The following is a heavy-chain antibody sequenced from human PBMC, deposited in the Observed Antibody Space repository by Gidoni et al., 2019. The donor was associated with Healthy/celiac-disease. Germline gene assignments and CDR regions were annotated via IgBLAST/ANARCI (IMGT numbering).Heavy chain of an antibody. Sequence: GMHWVRQAPGKGLEWVAVISYDGSNKYYADSVKGRFTISRDNSKNTLYLQMNSLRAEDTAVYYCAKDRCGGDCYHFDYWGQGTLVTVSS. CDR1: G. V-gene: IGHV3-30*18. CDR2: ISYDGSNK. J-gene: IGHJ4*02. CDR3: AKDRCGGDCYHFDY. D-gene: IGHD2-21*02.